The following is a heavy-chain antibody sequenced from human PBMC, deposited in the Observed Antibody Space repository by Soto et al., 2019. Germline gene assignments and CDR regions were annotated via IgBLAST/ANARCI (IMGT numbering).Heavy chain of an antibody. CDR2: LCYSGST. D-gene: IGHD6-19*01. CDR3: ARSAGGSGWL. CDR1: GDSVSSPTKF. J-gene: IGHJ4*02. Sequence: SETLSLTCTVSGDSVSSPTKFCSWIRQPPGKALEWIAYLCYSGSTNYNPSLKSRVTISRDTSKNQFSLKMTSVTAEDTAVYYCARSAGGSGWLGGQGTLVTVSS. V-gene: IGHV4-61*01.